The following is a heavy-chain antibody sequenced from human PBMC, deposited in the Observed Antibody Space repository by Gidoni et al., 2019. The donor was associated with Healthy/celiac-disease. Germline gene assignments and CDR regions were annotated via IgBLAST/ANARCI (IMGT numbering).Heavy chain of an antibody. Sequence: EVQLVESGGGLVQPGGSLRLSCAASGFTFSSYEMNWVRQAPGKGLEWVSYISSSGSTIYYADSVKGRFTISRDNAKNSLYLQMNSLRAEDTAVYYCARERGKKTKKGFMDVWGQGTTVTVSS. V-gene: IGHV3-48*03. CDR2: ISSSGSTI. J-gene: IGHJ6*02. CDR3: ARERGKKTKKGFMDV. CDR1: GFTFSSYE. D-gene: IGHD2-8*01.